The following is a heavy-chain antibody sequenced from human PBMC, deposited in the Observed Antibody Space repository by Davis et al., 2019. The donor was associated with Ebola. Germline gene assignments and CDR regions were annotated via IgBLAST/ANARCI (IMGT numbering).Heavy chain of an antibody. CDR1: GYSFTSYW. J-gene: IGHJ4*02. CDR3: ARGSVVVAAVFDY. D-gene: IGHD2-15*01. V-gene: IGHV5-51*01. CDR2: IYPGDSDT. Sequence: GESLKISCKGSGYSFTSYWIGWVRQMPRKGLEWMGIIYPGDSDTRYSPSFQGQVTISADKSISTAYLQWSSLKASDTAMYYCARGSVVVAAVFDYWGQGTLVTVSS.